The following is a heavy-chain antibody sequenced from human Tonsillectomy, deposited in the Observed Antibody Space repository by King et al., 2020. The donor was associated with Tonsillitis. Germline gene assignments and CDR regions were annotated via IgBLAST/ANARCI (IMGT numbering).Heavy chain of an antibody. D-gene: IGHD3-16*02. Sequence: VQLVESGGGLVQPGGSLRLSCAASGFTFSSYAMSWVRQAPGKGLEWVSVIYSGGSSTYYADSVKGRFTISRDNSKNTLYLQMNSLRAEDTAVYYCAKGHYDYVWGSYRYTGGMDVWGQGTTVTVSS. CDR2: IYSGGSST. V-gene: IGHV3-23*03. CDR1: GFTFSSYA. J-gene: IGHJ6*02. CDR3: AKGHYDYVWGSYRYTGGMDV.